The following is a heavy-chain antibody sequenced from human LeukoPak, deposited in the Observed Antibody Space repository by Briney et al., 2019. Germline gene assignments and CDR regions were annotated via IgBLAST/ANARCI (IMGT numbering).Heavy chain of an antibody. D-gene: IGHD5-12*01. V-gene: IGHV1-69*05. J-gene: IGHJ4*02. Sequence: SVKVSCKASGYTFTSYDINWVRQAPGQGLEWMGGIIPIFGTANYAQKFQGRVTITTDESTSTAYMELSSLRSEDTAVYYCAIRWIVATRGFDYWGQGTLVTVSS. CDR3: AIRWIVATRGFDY. CDR2: IIPIFGTA. CDR1: GYTFTSYD.